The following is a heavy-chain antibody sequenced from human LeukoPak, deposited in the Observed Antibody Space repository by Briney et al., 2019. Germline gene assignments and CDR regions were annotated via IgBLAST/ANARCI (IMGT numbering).Heavy chain of an antibody. CDR3: TRAPIYYDSSGYYYLPGYYFDY. D-gene: IGHD3-22*01. J-gene: IGHJ4*02. CDR1: GFTFGDYA. V-gene: IGHV3-49*04. CDR2: IRSKAYGGTT. Sequence: GGSLRLSCTASGFTFGDYAMSWVRQAPGKGLEWVGFIRSKAYGGTTEYAASVKGRFTISRDDSKSIAYLQMNSLKTEDTAVYYCTRAPIYYDSSGYYYLPGYYFDYWGQGTLVTVSS.